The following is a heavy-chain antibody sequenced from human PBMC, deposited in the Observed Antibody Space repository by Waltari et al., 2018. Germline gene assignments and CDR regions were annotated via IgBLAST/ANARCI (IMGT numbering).Heavy chain of an antibody. Sequence: QVQLVQSGAEVKKPGASVKVSCKASGYTFTSYDINWVRQATGQGLEWMGGIIPILGIANYAQKFQGRVTITADESTSTAYMELSSLRSEDTAVYYCARPHCSGGSCYRYYFDYWGQGTLVTVSS. CDR1: GYTFTSYD. CDR3: ARPHCSGGSCYRYYFDY. CDR2: IIPILGIA. D-gene: IGHD2-15*01. V-gene: IGHV1-69*10. J-gene: IGHJ4*02.